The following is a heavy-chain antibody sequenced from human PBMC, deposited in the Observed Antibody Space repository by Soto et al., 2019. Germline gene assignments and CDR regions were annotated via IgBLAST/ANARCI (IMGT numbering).Heavy chain of an antibody. D-gene: IGHD3-16*02. CDR1: GFTFSSYA. Sequence: GGSLRLSCAASGFTFSSYAMSWVRQAPGKGLEWVSAISGSGGSTYYADSVKGRFTISRDNSKNTLYLQMNSLRAEDTAVYYCAKDPITFGGVIGYFDYWGQGTLVTVSS. CDR2: ISGSGGST. CDR3: AKDPITFGGVIGYFDY. J-gene: IGHJ4*02. V-gene: IGHV3-23*01.